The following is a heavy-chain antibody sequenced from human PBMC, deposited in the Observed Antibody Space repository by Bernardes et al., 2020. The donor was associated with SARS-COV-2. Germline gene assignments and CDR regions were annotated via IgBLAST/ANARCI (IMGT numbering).Heavy chain of an antibody. J-gene: IGHJ6*02. CDR1: GFTFSSYG. CDR2: LWYDGSNK. D-gene: IGHD3-22*01. CDR3: ARDLWYYDSSGYYYPQYYYYGMDV. V-gene: IGHV3-33*01. Sequence: GGSLRLSCAASGFTFSSYGMHWVRQAPGKGLEWVAVLWYDGSNKYYADSVKGRFTISRDNSKNTLYLQMNSLRAEDTAVYYCARDLWYYDSSGYYYPQYYYYGMDVWGQGTTVTVSS.